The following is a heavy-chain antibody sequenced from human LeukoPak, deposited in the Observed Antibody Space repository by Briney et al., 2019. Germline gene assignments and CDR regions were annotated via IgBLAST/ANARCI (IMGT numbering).Heavy chain of an antibody. V-gene: IGHV4-38-2*02. CDR1: GYSISSGYY. CDR3: ARVPCWAPLRSGGSCYLDY. Sequence: SETLSLTCTVSGYSISSGYYWGWIRQPPGKGLEWIGSIYHSGSTYYNPSFKSRVTISVDTSKNQFSLKLSSVTAADTAVYYCARVPCWAPLRSGGSCYLDYWGQGTLVTVSS. CDR2: IYHSGST. J-gene: IGHJ4*02. D-gene: IGHD2-15*01.